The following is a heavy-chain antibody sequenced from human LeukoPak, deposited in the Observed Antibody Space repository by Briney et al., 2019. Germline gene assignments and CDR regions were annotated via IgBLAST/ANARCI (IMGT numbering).Heavy chain of an antibody. D-gene: IGHD3-10*01. CDR3: ARRKYYGSEYYYYGMDV. J-gene: IGHJ6*02. CDR2: INPNSGGT. CDR1: GYTFTGYY. Sequence: ASVKVSCKASGYTFTGYYMRWVRQAPGQGLEWMGRINPNSGGTNYAQKFQGRVTMTRDTSISTAYMELSRLRSDDTAVYYCARRKYYGSEYYYYGMDVWGQGTTVTVS. V-gene: IGHV1-2*06.